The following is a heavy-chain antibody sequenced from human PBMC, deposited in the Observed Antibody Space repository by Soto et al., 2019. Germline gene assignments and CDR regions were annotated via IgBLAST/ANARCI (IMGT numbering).Heavy chain of an antibody. CDR2: IKQDGSVK. J-gene: IGHJ4*02. D-gene: IGHD2-2*03. V-gene: IGHV3-7*01. Sequence: PGGSLRLSCAASGFNFRNYWMTWVRQAPGKGLEWVANIKQDGSVKYYVGSVKGRFTISRDNAKNSVYLQMNSLRVEDTAVYYCARIGYSSSSNDYWGQGTPVTSPQ. CDR1: GFNFRNYW. CDR3: ARIGYSSSSNDY.